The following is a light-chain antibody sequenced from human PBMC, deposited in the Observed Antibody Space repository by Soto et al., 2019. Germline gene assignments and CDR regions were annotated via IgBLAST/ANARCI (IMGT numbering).Light chain of an antibody. Sequence: DIQMTQSPSSLSASVGDRVTITCRASQSISSCLNWYQQKPGKAPKLLIYAASSLQSGVPSRFSGSGSGKDFTLTISSLQPQDFATYYCQHSYSTPRTFGQGTKLEIK. CDR1: QSISSC. CDR3: QHSYSTPRT. J-gene: IGKJ2*02. CDR2: AAS. V-gene: IGKV1-39*01.